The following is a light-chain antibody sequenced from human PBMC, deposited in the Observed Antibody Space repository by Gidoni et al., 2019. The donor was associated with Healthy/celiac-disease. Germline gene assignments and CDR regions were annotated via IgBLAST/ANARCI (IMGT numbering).Light chain of an antibody. CDR3: QSYDSSLSAWV. CDR1: SSNIGSGYD. J-gene: IGLJ3*02. V-gene: IGLV1-40*01. CDR2: GNS. Sequence: QSVLTQPPSVSGAPGQRVNISCTGSSSNIGSGYDVHWYQQLPGTAPKLLIYGNSNRPSGVPDRFSGSKSGTSASLAITGLQAEDEADYYCQSYDSSLSAWVFGGGTKLTVL.